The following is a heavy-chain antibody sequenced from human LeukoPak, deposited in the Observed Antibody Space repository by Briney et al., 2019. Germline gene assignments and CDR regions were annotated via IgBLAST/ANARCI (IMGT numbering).Heavy chain of an antibody. CDR2: VYYNGNT. CDR3: ARGPLSSRTTWTWFDP. Sequence: SETLSLTCTASGGSISPYYWTWIRQPPGKGLEWIGYVYYNGNTNYNPSLKSRITISVDTSKNQLSLRLKSVTAADTAVYYCARGPLSSRTTWTWFDPWGQGTLVTVSS. J-gene: IGHJ5*02. V-gene: IGHV4-59*01. CDR1: GGSISPYY. D-gene: IGHD3/OR15-3a*01.